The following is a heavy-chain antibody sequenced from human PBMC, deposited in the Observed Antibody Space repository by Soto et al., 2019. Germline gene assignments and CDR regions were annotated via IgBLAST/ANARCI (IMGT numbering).Heavy chain of an antibody. J-gene: IGHJ3*02. CDR2: ICAYNGNT. CDR3: ARDHGKYCSSTSCPDAFDI. V-gene: IGHV1-18*04. CDR1: GYTFTSYG. D-gene: IGHD2-2*01. Sequence: ASVKVSCKASGYTFTSYGISWVRQAPGQGLEWMGWICAYNGNTNYAQKLQGRVTMTTDTSTSTAYMELRSLRSDDTAVYYCARDHGKYCSSTSCPDAFDIWGQGTMVTVSS.